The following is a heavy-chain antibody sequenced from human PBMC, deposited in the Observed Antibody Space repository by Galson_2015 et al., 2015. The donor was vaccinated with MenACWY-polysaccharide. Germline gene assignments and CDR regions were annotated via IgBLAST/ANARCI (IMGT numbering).Heavy chain of an antibody. V-gene: IGHV3-7*01. CDR1: GLTFSNWW. D-gene: IGHD7-27*01. CDR3: ARDHLGLGL. CDR2: IKKDGSEK. J-gene: IGHJ6*02. Sequence: ALRLFCAASGLTFSNWWMTWVRQAPGKGLEWVASIKKDGSEKYYVDSVKGRFTISRDNAKDSLYLQMNSLRAEDTAVYFCARDHLGLGLWGQGTTVTVSS.